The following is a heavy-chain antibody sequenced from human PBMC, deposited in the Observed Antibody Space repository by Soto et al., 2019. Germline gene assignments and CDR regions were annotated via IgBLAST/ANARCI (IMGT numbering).Heavy chain of an antibody. CDR2: IYYSGST. V-gene: IGHV4-31*03. CDR1: GGSISIGGYY. J-gene: IGHJ6*02. D-gene: IGHD6-19*01. Sequence: SETLSLTCTVSGGSISIGGYYLSWIRQHPGKGLEWIGYIYYSGSTYYNPSLKSRVTISVDTSKNQFSLKLFSVTAADTAVYYCARDRPRTIYNSDYYNYGMDVWGQGIPVTVSS. CDR3: ARDRPRTIYNSDYYNYGMDV.